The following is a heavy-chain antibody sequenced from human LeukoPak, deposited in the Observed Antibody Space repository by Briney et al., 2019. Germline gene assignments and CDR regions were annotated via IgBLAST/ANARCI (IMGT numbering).Heavy chain of an antibody. CDR3: AGAPPDYYDSSGYYYVH. V-gene: IGHV1-69*13. J-gene: IGHJ4*02. D-gene: IGHD3-22*01. CDR2: IIPIFGTA. Sequence: ASVKVSCKASGGTFSSYAISWVRQAPGQGLEWMGGIIPIFGTANYAQKFQGRVTITADESTSTAYMELSSLRSEDTAVYYWAGAPPDYYDSSGYYYVHWGQGTLVTVSS. CDR1: GGTFSSYA.